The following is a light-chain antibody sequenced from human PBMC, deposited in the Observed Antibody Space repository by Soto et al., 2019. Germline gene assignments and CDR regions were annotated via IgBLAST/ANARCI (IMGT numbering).Light chain of an antibody. CDR1: QAIRND. V-gene: IGKV1-6*01. CDR2: TAS. CDR3: LHDYSYPRT. J-gene: IGKJ1*01. Sequence: AIQMTQSPSSLSAFVGHRVIIHCRASQAIRNDLGWYQQKPGKAPKLLIYTASTLQSGVPSRFSGSGSGADFTLTIRSLQPEDSATYYCLHDYSYPRTFGQGTKVDIK.